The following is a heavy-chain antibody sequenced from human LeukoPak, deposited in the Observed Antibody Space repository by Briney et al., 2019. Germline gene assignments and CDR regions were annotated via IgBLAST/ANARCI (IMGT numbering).Heavy chain of an antibody. CDR1: GFTFRSYW. V-gene: IGHV3-74*03. J-gene: IGHJ4*02. CDR3: ARDGDAYNFDF. Sequence: GGSLRLSCAASGFTFRSYWMHWVRQAPGKGLVWVSHIKSDGSDIKYADSVKGRFTISRDNAKNTLYLQMNSLRADDTAVYYCARDGDAYNFDFWGQGALVTVSS. D-gene: IGHD5-24*01. CDR2: IKSDGSDI.